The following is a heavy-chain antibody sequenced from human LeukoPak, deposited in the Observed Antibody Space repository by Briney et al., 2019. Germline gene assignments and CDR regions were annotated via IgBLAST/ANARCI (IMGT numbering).Heavy chain of an antibody. CDR3: ARGPGPVDPYYLDYGMAV. D-gene: IGHD3-22*01. CDR1: GGTISSRHM. CDR2: IYHSGST. Sequence: AGTLTLTCAVSGGTISSRHMWTWVRQPPGKGLEWIGEIYHSGSTNYNPSLKSRVTISVDKSKNQFSLKLSSVTAADTAVYYCARGPGPVDPYYLDYGMAVWGDEPTVTVSS. J-gene: IGHJ6*01. V-gene: IGHV4-4*02.